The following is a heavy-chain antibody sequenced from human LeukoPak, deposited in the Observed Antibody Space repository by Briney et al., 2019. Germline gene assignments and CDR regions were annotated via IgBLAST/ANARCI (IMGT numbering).Heavy chain of an antibody. J-gene: IGHJ5*01. D-gene: IGHD3-22*01. CDR2: ISCYNGET. Sequence: ASVKVSCKASGYTFNRHGIGWVRQAPGQGLEWMGWISCYNGETLYAQTHQGRLTMTTDASTSTAYMELRCLRSDDTAVYYCARDPSNTSGYAAWFDSWGQGTLVTVSS. CDR3: ARDPSNTSGYAAWFDS. V-gene: IGHV1-18*01. CDR1: GYTFNRHG.